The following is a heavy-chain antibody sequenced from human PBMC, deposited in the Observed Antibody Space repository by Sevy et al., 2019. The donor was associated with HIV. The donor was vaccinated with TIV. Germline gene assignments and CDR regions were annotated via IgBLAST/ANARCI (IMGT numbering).Heavy chain of an antibody. CDR2: IKADGSET. J-gene: IGHJ4*02. V-gene: IGHV3-7*01. CDR1: GFTFSRDW. CDR3: ARGANNLYN. D-gene: IGHD3-10*01. Sequence: GGSLRLSCAASGFTFSRDWMTWVRQAPGKGLEWVAKIKADGSETYSVDSVKGRFSISIDNAKNALYLQMNSLRAEDTAVYYCARGANNLYNWGQGTLVTVSS.